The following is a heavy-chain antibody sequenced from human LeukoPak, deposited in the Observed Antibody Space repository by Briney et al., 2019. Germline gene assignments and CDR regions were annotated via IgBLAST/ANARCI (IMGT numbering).Heavy chain of an antibody. CDR1: GGSTSSSNYF. D-gene: IGHD4-17*01. CDR2: IYYSGTT. CDR3: ARDPATTYGGNSGSVDY. J-gene: IGHJ4*02. V-gene: IGHV4-39*07. Sequence: SETLSLTCTVSGGSTSSSNYFWDWIRQPPGKGLEWIGSIYYSGTTYYNPSLKSRVTISVDTSKNQFSLKLSSVTAADTAVYYCARDPATTYGGNSGSVDYWGRGTLVTVSS.